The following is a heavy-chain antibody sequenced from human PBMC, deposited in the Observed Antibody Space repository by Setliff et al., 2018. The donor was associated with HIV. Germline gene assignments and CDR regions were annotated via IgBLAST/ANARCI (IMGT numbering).Heavy chain of an antibody. CDR2: INPSGGST. Sequence: ASVKVSCKASGYTFTSYHIHWVRQAPGQGLEWMGVINPSGGSTSYAQKFQGRVTMTRGTSSGTVYMELSGLRFEDTAMYYCARSGKAVGSAGLGAFDIWGQGTMVTVSS. D-gene: IGHD6-19*01. V-gene: IGHV1-46*01. CDR3: ARSGKAVGSAGLGAFDI. CDR1: GYTFTSYH. J-gene: IGHJ3*02.